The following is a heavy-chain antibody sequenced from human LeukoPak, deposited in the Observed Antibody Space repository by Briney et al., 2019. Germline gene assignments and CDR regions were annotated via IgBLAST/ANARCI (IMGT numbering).Heavy chain of an antibody. D-gene: IGHD5-24*01. Sequence: GASVKVSCKASGYTFTSYGISWVRQAPGQGLEWMGWISAYNGNTNYAQKLQGRVTMTTDTSTSTAYMELRSLRSDDTAVYYCARDLIGDGYNYYYYWGQGTLVTVSS. CDR2: ISAYNGNT. CDR3: ARDLIGDGYNYYYY. J-gene: IGHJ4*02. V-gene: IGHV1-18*01. CDR1: GYTFTSYG.